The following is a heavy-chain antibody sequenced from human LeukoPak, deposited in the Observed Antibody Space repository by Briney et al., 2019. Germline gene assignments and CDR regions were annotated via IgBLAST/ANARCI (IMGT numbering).Heavy chain of an antibody. CDR3: ARDSFAGGYYYYLDV. Sequence: PSQTLSLTCTVSGGSVSSGDYYWTWIRQPAGKGLEWIGRIYTSGSTSYSPSLKSRVTISLDTSKNQFTLKLNSVTAADTAVYYCARDSFAGGYYYYLDVWGKGTTVTVSS. CDR1: GGSVSSGDYY. V-gene: IGHV4-61*02. D-gene: IGHD3-10*01. J-gene: IGHJ6*03. CDR2: IYTSGST.